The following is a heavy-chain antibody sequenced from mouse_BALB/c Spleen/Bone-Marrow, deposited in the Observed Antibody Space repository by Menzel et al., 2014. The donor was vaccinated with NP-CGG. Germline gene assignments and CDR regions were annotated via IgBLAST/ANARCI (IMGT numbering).Heavy chain of an antibody. CDR1: GYTFTDYE. V-gene: IGHV1-15*01. D-gene: IGHD2-4*01. CDR3: TRGGLRHYAMDY. CDR2: IHPGSGGT. J-gene: IGHJ4*01. Sequence: VKLMESGAELVRPGASVKLSCKALGYTFTDYEMHWVKQTLEHGLEWIGAIHPGSGGTAYNQKFKGKATLTADKSSSTAYMGLSSLTSENSAVYYCTRGGLRHYAMDYWGQGTSVTVSS.